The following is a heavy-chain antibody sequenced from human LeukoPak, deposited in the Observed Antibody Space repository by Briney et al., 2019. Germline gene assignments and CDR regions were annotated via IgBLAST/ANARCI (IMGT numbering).Heavy chain of an antibody. V-gene: IGHV3-53*01. CDR2: IYSDRST. CDR1: GFTVSNNY. D-gene: IGHD1-26*01. Sequence: PGGSLRLSCAASGFTVSNNYMSWVRQAPGKGLEWVSVIYSDRSTYYADSVKGRFTISRDNAKNSLYLQMNSLRAEDTAVYYCARDNTGMWELGDFDYWGQGTLVTVSS. J-gene: IGHJ4*02. CDR3: ARDNTGMWELGDFDY.